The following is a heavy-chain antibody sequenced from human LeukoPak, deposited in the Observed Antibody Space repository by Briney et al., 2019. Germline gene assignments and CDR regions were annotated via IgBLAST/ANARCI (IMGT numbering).Heavy chain of an antibody. CDR3: ARDKVPAAKAPFDY. CDR1: GFTFSSYS. CDR2: ISSSSSTI. V-gene: IGHV3-48*01. D-gene: IGHD2-2*01. Sequence: GSLRLSCAASGFTFSSYSMNWVRQAPGKGLEWVSYISSSSSTIYYADSVKGRFTISRDNAKNSLYLQMNSLRAEDTAVYYCARDKVPAAKAPFDYWGQGTLVTVSS. J-gene: IGHJ4*02.